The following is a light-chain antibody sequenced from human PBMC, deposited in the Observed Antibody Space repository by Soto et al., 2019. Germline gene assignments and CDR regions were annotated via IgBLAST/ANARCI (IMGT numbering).Light chain of an antibody. Sequence: VMTQAPATLSVSPGERATLSCRASQTINNNIAWYQLKDGQVPRLLIYVASTRATDIPARFSGSGSGTEFTLTISSLQSEDFAEYHCQQYNNWPQTFGQGTKVEIK. J-gene: IGKJ1*01. CDR2: VAS. CDR3: QQYNNWPQT. CDR1: QTINNN. V-gene: IGKV3-15*01.